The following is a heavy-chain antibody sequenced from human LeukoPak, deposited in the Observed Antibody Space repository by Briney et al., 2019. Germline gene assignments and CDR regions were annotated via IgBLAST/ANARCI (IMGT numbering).Heavy chain of an antibody. CDR2: INHSGST. V-gene: IGHV4-30-2*01. CDR3: ANLYSSSLDY. J-gene: IGHJ4*02. D-gene: IGHD6-6*01. Sequence: ASQTLSLTCTASGGSISSGGYYWSWIRQPPGKGLEWIGYINHSGSTNYNPSLKSRVTISVDTSKNQFSLKLSSVTAADTAVYYCANLYSSSLDYWGQGTLVTVSS. CDR1: GGSISSGGYY.